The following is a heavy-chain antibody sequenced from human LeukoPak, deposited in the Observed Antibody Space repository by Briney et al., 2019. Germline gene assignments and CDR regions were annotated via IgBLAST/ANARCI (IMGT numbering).Heavy chain of an antibody. CDR1: GYIFTAYF. CDR2: INPVNGVP. J-gene: IGHJ4*02. CDR3: TRDLDIVATIINV. D-gene: IGHD2-21*01. Sequence: EASVKVSCKASGYIFTAYFLHWVRQAPGQGPEWMGWINPVNGVPEYAQKFQGRVNMTRDTSTSTVYMELNRLTSNDTAIYFCTRDLDIVATIINVWGQGTLVTVSS. V-gene: IGHV1-2*02.